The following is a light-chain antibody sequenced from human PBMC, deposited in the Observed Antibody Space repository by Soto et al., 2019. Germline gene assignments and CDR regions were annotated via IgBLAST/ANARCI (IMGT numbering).Light chain of an antibody. CDR2: HAS. Sequence: EIVLTQSPGILSLSPGERATLSCRASQSVSSDLVWYQQKPGQAPRLLIFHASTRATGIPARFSGSGSGTEFTLTISSLQSEDFAVYYCQQYNNWPPITFGQGTRLEIK. CDR1: QSVSSD. CDR3: QQYNNWPPIT. V-gene: IGKV3-15*01. J-gene: IGKJ5*01.